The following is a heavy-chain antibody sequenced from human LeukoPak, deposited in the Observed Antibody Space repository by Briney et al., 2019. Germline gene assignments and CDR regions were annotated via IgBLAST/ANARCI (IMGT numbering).Heavy chain of an antibody. CDR2: ISSSGSTI. V-gene: IGHV3-48*03. D-gene: IGHD2-15*01. J-gene: IGHJ6*03. CDR1: GFTFSSYE. CDR3: ASCSGGSCYYYYMDV. Sequence: GGSLRLXCAASGFTFSSYEMNWVRQAPGKGLEWVSYISSSGSTIYYADSVKGRFTISRDNAKNSLYLQMNSLRAEDTAVYYCASCSGGSCYYYYMDVWGKGTTVTVSS.